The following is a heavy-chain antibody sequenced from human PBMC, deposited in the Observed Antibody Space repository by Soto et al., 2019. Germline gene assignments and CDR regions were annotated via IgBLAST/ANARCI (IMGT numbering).Heavy chain of an antibody. D-gene: IGHD3-10*01. CDR2: ISSSSSTI. V-gene: IGHV3-48*02. CDR3: ARDRKRLEGFGVEGFDY. Sequence: PWGSLRLSCAASGFTFSSYSINLFRHSPLKWLEWVSYISSSSSTIYYADSVKGRFTISRDNAKNSLYLQMNSLRDEDTAVYYCARDRKRLEGFGVEGFDYWGQGTLVTVSS. CDR1: GFTFSSYS. J-gene: IGHJ4*02.